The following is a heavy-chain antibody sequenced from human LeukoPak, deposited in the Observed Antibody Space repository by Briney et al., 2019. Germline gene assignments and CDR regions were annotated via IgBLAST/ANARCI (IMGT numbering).Heavy chain of an antibody. D-gene: IGHD3-3*01. Sequence: SVKVSCKASGGTFSSYTISWVRQAPGQGLEWMGRIIPILGIANYAQKFQGRDTITADKSTSTAYMELSSLRSEDTAVYYCAREGRRDYDFWSGYYTDYWGQGTLVTVSS. V-gene: IGHV1-69*04. CDR3: AREGRRDYDFWSGYYTDY. J-gene: IGHJ4*02. CDR1: GGTFSSYT. CDR2: IIPILGIA.